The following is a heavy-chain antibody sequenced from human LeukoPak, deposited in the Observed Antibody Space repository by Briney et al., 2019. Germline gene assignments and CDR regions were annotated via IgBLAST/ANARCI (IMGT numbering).Heavy chain of an antibody. CDR3: ATDPGFGELLSDY. J-gene: IGHJ4*02. CDR2: FDPEDGET. D-gene: IGHD3-10*01. V-gene: IGHV1-24*01. Sequence: SVKVSCKVSGYTLTELSMHWVRQAPGKGLEWMGGFDPEDGETIYAQKFQGRVTMTEDTSTDTAYMELSSLRSEDTAVYYCATDPGFGELLSDYWGQGTLVTVSS. CDR1: GYTLTELS.